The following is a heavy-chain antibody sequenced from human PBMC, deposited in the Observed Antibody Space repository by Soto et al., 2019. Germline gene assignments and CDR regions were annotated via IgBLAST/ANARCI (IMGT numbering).Heavy chain of an antibody. D-gene: IGHD2-15*01. CDR2: ISGRGGTT. V-gene: IGHV3-23*01. CDR3: AKDQCTGGTCYFTFNS. CDR1: GFRLNTYA. Sequence: GGSLRLSCVASGFRLNTYAMSWVRQAPGKGLEWVSTISGRGGTTYYADSVKGRFTISRDNSKNTLYLQMNSLRAEDTAVFYCAKDQCTGGTCYFTFNSWGQGTLVTVSS. J-gene: IGHJ4*02.